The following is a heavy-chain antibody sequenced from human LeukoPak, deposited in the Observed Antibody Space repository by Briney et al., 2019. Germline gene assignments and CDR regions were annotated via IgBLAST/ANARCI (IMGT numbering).Heavy chain of an antibody. Sequence: SGTLSLTCTVSGGSISSYYWSWIRQPPGKGLEWIGYIYYSGSTNYNPSLKSRVTISVDTSSNQFSLRLNSMTAADTAVYYCARVLRAASWRSYDYWGQGSLVTVSS. CDR1: GGSISSYY. J-gene: IGHJ4*02. V-gene: IGHV4-59*01. CDR3: ARVLRAASWRSYDY. CDR2: IYYSGST. D-gene: IGHD5-18*01.